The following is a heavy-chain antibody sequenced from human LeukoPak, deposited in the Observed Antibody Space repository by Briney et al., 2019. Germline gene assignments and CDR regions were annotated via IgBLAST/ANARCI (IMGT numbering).Heavy chain of an antibody. J-gene: IGHJ6*02. D-gene: IGHD3-3*01. CDR1: GFTFSSSA. CDR3: ARARDPTYDFGSGYVGYYGMDV. V-gene: IGHV3-23*01. Sequence: GGSLRLSCAASGFTFSSSAMSWVRQAPGKGLEWVSAISNNGGYTYYADSVKGRFTISRDNSKNTLYLQMNSLRAEDTAVYYCARARDPTYDFGSGYVGYYGMDVWGQGTTVTVSS. CDR2: ISNNGGYT.